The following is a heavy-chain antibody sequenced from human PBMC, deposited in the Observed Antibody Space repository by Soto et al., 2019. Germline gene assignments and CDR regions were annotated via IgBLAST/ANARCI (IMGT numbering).Heavy chain of an antibody. J-gene: IGHJ4*02. Sequence: SERLSLTCAVYGGSFSGYYWSWIRQPPGKGLEWIGEINHSGSTYYNPSLKSRVTISVDTSKNQFSLKLSSVTAADTAVYYCAFQYYDYVWGSYRREMGPLYWGQGTLVTVSS. CDR1: GGSFSGYY. CDR3: AFQYYDYVWGSYRREMGPLY. D-gene: IGHD3-16*02. CDR2: INHSGST. V-gene: IGHV4-34*09.